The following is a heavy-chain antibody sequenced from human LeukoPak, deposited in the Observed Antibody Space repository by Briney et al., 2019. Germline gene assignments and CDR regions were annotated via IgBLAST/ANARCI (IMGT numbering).Heavy chain of an antibody. J-gene: IGHJ4*02. CDR3: AKGAPNLPDY. V-gene: IGHV3-30*02. CDR1: GFAFNNYG. Sequence: GGSLRLSCVASGFAFNNYGMHWVRKAPGKGLEWVSFIRYDGTNLYYTNSVKGRFTISRDNSRSTLYLQMNSLKTEDTAMYYCAKGAPNLPDYWGQGTLVTVSS. CDR2: IRYDGTNL.